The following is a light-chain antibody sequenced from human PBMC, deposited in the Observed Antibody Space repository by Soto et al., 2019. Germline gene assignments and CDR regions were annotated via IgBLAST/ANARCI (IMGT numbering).Light chain of an antibody. V-gene: IGKV1-39*01. CDR3: QQSYSTPIT. CDR2: AAS. CDR1: QSISSH. J-gene: IGKJ5*01. Sequence: DIPMTQSPSSLSASLEDRVIITCRASQSISSHLNWYQQKPGKAPKLLIFAASSLQSGVPSRFSGSRSGPDFTLTISSLQPEDFATYYCQQSYSTPITFGQGTRLEIK.